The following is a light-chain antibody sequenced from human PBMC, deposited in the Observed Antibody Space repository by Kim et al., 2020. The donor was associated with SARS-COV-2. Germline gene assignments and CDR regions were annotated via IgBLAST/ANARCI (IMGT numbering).Light chain of an antibody. CDR1: QSNSSW. V-gene: IGKV1-5*01. Sequence: ASVGDRVTITCRASQSNSSWLAWYQQKPGKAPKLLIYDASSWESEVPSRFSGSGSGTEFTLTISSLQPDDFATYYCQQYNSYSLTFGQGTKVDIK. J-gene: IGKJ1*01. CDR2: DAS. CDR3: QQYNSYSLT.